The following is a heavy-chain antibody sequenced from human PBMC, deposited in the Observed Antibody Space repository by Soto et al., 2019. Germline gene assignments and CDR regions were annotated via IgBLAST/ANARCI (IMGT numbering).Heavy chain of an antibody. V-gene: IGHV4-30-2*02. CDR3: ARSTGYGDSYFDY. CDR2: MYHSGST. CDR1: GGSISSGGYS. J-gene: IGHJ4*02. Sequence: SETLSLTCAVSGGSISSGGYSWSWIRQPPGKGLEWIGYMYHSGSTYYNPSLKSRVTISGDTSKNQFSLKLRSVTAADTAVYFCARSTGYGDSYFDYWGQGALVTVSS. D-gene: IGHD4-17*01.